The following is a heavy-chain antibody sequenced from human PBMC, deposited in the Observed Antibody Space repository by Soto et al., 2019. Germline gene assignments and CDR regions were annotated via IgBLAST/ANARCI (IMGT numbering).Heavy chain of an antibody. J-gene: IGHJ6*02. CDR2: NGYSGAS. CDR3: ARHGFGSLHGLVDV. V-gene: IGHV4-59*08. D-gene: IGHD3-10*01. Sequence: QVQLQESGPGLVKPSETLSLTCTVSGGSITNYYCSWFRQSPGKGLEWIGYNGYSGASAYNLSLKRRVTMSVDTSKAQFSLMLESVTATDTAVYYCARHGFGSLHGLVDVWGQGTTVIVSS. CDR1: GGSITNYY.